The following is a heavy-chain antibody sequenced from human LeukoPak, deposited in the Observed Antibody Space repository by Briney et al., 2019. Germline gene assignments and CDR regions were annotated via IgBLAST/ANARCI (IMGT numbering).Heavy chain of an antibody. D-gene: IGHD4-23*01. CDR3: ARDVVYGGNSGGWYYGMDV. CDR1: GFTFSSYS. J-gene: IGHJ6*02. Sequence: SGGSLRLSCAASGFTFSSYSMNWVRQAPGKGLEWVSSISSSSYIYYADSVKGRFTISRDNAKNSLYLQMNSLRAEDTAVYYCARDVVYGGNSGGWYYGMDVWGQGTTVTVSS. CDR2: ISSSSYI. V-gene: IGHV3-21*01.